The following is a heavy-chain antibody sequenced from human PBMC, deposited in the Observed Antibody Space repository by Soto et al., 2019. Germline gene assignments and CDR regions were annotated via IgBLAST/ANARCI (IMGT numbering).Heavy chain of an antibody. J-gene: IGHJ1*01. CDR1: GGSFSGYY. CDR3: ARGYFDWLFQH. Sequence: QVQLQQWGAGLLKPSETLSLTCAVYGGSFSGYYWSWIRQPPGKGLEWIGEINHSGSTNYNPSLKSRVTISVDTSKNQFSLKLSSVTAADTAVYYCARGYFDWLFQHWGQGTLVTVFS. D-gene: IGHD3-9*01. V-gene: IGHV4-34*01. CDR2: INHSGST.